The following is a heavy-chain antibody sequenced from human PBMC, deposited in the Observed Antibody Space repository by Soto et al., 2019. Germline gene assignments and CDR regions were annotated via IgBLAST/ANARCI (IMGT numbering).Heavy chain of an antibody. J-gene: IGHJ5*02. D-gene: IGHD3-3*01. Sequence: QVLLQESGPGLVKPSETLSLTCTVSGGSISGYYWSWLRQPPGKGLEWIGYIYDSGSTNYTPSLRSRVSMSINTSKSQFSLRLTSVTAADTAVYYCARGRSVLNWSDPWGQGTLATVSS. CDR1: GGSISGYY. V-gene: IGHV4-59*01. CDR2: IYDSGST. CDR3: ARGRSVLNWSDP.